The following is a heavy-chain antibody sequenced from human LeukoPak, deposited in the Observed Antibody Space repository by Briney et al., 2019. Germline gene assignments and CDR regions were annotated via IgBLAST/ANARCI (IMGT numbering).Heavy chain of an antibody. V-gene: IGHV1-46*01. D-gene: IGHD2-8*01. CDR3: AREDVVLVDAVRYYYYGMDV. J-gene: IGHJ6*02. Sequence: RASVKVSCKASGYNFISYYMHWVRQAPGQGLEWMGITNPSGGSTSYAQKFQDRVTMTRDTSTSTVYMELSSLKSEDPAVYYCAREDVVLVDAVRYYYYGMDVCGQGTTVTVSS. CDR2: TNPSGGST. CDR1: GYNFISYY.